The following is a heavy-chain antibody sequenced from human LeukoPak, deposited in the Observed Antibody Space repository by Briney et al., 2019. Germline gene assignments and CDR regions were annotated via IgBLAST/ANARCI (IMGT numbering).Heavy chain of an antibody. V-gene: IGHV3-23*01. CDR3: AKNFWSDKYYYYYMDV. J-gene: IGHJ6*03. CDR1: GFTFSSYS. CDR2: ITKSSNT. Sequence: PGGSLRLSCAASGFTFSSYSMNWVRQAPGKGLEWVSGITKSSNTYYADSVKGRFTISRDNSENTLSLQMNSLRAEDTAVYYCAKNFWSDKYYYYYMDVWGKGTTVTVSS. D-gene: IGHD3-3*01.